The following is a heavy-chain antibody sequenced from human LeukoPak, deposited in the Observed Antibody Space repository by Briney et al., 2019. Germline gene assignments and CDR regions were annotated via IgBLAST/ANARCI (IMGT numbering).Heavy chain of an antibody. J-gene: IGHJ6*02. CDR1: GGSFSGYY. CDR2: INHSGST. V-gene: IGHV4-34*01. CDR3: ARKGNFPIYYYYGMDV. D-gene: IGHD2/OR15-2a*01. Sequence: KTSETLSLTCAVYGGSFSGYYWSWIRQPPGKGLEWIGEINHSGSTNYNPSLKGRVTISVDTSKNQFSLKLSSVTAADTAVYYCARKGNFPIYYYYGMDVWGQGTTVTVSS.